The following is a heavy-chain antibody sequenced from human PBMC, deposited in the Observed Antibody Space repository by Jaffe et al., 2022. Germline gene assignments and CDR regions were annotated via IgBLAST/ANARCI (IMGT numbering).Heavy chain of an antibody. CDR3: TRDLRDFWSGYSPYTSIFGY. J-gene: IGHJ4*02. Sequence: EVQLVESGGGLVQPGRSLRLSCTASGFTFGDYAMSWFRQAPGKGLEWVGFIRSKAYGGTTEYAASVKGRFTISRDDSKSIAYLQMNSLKTEDTAVYYCTRDLRDFWSGYSPYTSIFGYWGQGTLVTVSS. D-gene: IGHD3-3*01. CDR1: GFTFGDYA. V-gene: IGHV3-49*03. CDR2: IRSKAYGGTT.